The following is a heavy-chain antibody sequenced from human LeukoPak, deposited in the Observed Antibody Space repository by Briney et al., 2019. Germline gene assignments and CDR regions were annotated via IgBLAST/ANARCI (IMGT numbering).Heavy chain of an antibody. CDR3: ARDRGSMVRGVKKLIYYFDY. CDR1: GYTFTGYY. J-gene: IGHJ4*02. D-gene: IGHD3-10*01. Sequence: GASVKVSCKASGYTFTGYYMHWVRQAPGQGLEWMGWINPNSGGTNYAQKFQGRVTMTTDTSTSTAYMELRSLRSDDTAVYYCARDRGSMVRGVKKLIYYFDYWGQGTLVTVSS. CDR2: INPNSGGT. V-gene: IGHV1-2*02.